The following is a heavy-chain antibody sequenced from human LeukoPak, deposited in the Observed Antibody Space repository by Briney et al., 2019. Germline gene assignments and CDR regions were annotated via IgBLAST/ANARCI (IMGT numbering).Heavy chain of an antibody. Sequence: PSETLSLTCTVSGYSISSGYYWGWIRQPPGKGLEWIGSIYHSGSTYYNPSLKSRVTISVDTSKNQFSLKLSSVTAADTAVYYCARAKTLYCSSTSCYRGPFDYWGQGTLVTVSS. CDR3: ARAKTLYCSSTSCYRGPFDY. CDR2: IYHSGST. J-gene: IGHJ4*02. CDR1: GYSISSGYY. V-gene: IGHV4-38-2*02. D-gene: IGHD2-2*01.